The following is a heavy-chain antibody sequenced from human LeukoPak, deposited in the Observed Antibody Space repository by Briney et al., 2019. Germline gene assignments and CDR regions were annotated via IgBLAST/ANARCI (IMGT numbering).Heavy chain of an antibody. V-gene: IGHV3-21*01. CDR1: GFTFSSYS. CDR2: ISSSSSYI. Sequence: PGGSLRLSCAASGFTFSSYSMNWVRQAPGKGLEWVSSISSSSSYIYYADSVKGRFTISRDNAKNSLYLQMNSLRAEDTAVYYCARDPRRGYYGSGDDYWGQGTLVTVSS. J-gene: IGHJ4*02. D-gene: IGHD3-10*01. CDR3: ARDPRRGYYGSGDDY.